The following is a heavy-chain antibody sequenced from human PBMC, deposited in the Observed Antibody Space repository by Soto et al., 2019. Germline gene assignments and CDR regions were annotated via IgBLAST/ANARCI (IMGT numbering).Heavy chain of an antibody. CDR2: MNTHSNVT. CDR3: ARQVVEVVETTSLWFDP. V-gene: IGHV1-8*01. CDR1: GYTFTSYD. D-gene: IGHD2-15*01. Sequence: VKVSCKASGYTFTSYDIHWVRQATGQGLEWMGWMNTHSNVTDCAQKFQGRVTLTWNASISTAYMELSSLKFDDTAVYYCARQVVEVVETTSLWFDPWGLGTLVTVSS. J-gene: IGHJ5*02.